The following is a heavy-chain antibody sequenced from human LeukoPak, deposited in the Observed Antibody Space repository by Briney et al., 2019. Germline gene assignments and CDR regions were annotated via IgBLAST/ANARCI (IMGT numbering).Heavy chain of an antibody. CDR2: ISSSSSYI. V-gene: IGHV3-21*01. D-gene: IGHD3-3*01. J-gene: IGHJ4*02. Sequence: KSGGSLRLSCAASGFTFSSYEMNWVRQAPGKGLEWVSSISSSSSYIYYADSVKGRFTISRDNAKNSLYLQMNSLRAEDTAVYYCARATDPYYDFWSGYFVSPQPNYFDYWGQGTLVTVSS. CDR1: GFTFSSYE. CDR3: ARATDPYYDFWSGYFVSPQPNYFDY.